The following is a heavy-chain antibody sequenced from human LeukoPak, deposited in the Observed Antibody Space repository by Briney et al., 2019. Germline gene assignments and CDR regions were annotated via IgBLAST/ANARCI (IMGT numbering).Heavy chain of an antibody. CDR2: TTPKNGGT. J-gene: IGHJ4*02. Sequence: ASVKVSCNASGYTFTDDYIYWARQAPGQGLEWMGWTTPKNGGTNYAQKFQGRVTMTSDTSISTAYMDLNSLKSDDTAVYYCARRVTAASGFDYWGQGTLVTVSS. CDR3: ARRVTAASGFDY. V-gene: IGHV1-2*02. D-gene: IGHD6-13*01. CDR1: GYTFTDDY.